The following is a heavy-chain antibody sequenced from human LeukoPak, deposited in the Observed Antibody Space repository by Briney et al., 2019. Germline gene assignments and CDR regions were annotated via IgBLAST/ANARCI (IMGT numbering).Heavy chain of an antibody. CDR3: ARPLDTTLTNPFDV. CDR1: GVSISSSSYF. V-gene: IGHV4-39*01. Sequence: PSETLSLTCTVSGVSISSSSYFWGWIRQPPGKGPEYIGSIYYTGNTYYNPSVKSRVTISLDTSKNQFSLRLSSVTAADTAVYYCARPLDTTLTNPFDVWGQGTMVTVSS. J-gene: IGHJ3*01. D-gene: IGHD1-1*01. CDR2: IYYTGNT.